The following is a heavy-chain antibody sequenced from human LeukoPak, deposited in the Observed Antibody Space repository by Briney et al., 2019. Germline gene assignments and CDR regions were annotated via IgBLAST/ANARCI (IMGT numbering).Heavy chain of an antibody. CDR1: GYTFNSYD. CDR3: VRVLRYDFWSAYYFDY. V-gene: IGHV1-18*01. Sequence: ASVKVSCKASGYTFNSYDISWVRQAPGQGLEWMAWISTYNGNTNYALKVQGRATMTTDTSTSTAYMELRSLRSDDTAVYYCVRVLRYDFWSAYYFDYWGQGTLVTVSS. J-gene: IGHJ4*02. D-gene: IGHD3-3*01. CDR2: ISTYNGNT.